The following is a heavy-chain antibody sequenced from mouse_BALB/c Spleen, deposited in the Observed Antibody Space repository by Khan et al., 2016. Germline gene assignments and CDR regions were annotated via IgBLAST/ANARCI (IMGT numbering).Heavy chain of an antibody. D-gene: IGHD1-2*01. J-gene: IGHJ4*01. CDR3: ARAHYYGYAMDY. CDR2: IWAGGST. Sequence: VQLQESGPGLVAPSQSLSITCTVSGFSLTSYGVHWVRQPPGKGLEWLGVIWAGGSTNYNSALMSRLSISKDNSKSKVFLKMNTLQTDYTAMYYCARAHYYGYAMDYWGQGTSVTVSS. V-gene: IGHV2-9*02. CDR1: GFSLTSYG.